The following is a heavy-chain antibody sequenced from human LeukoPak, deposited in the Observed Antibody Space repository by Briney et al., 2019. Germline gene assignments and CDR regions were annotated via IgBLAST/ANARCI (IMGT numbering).Heavy chain of an antibody. CDR3: ARLPLNYDFWSGYYTGYYGMDV. CDR1: GYTFTSYG. Sequence: GASVKVSCKASGYTFTSYGISWVRQAPGQGLEWMGWISAYNGNTNYAQKLQGRVTMTTDTSTSTAYMELRSLRSDDTGVYYCARLPLNYDFWSGYYTGYYGMDVWGQGTTVTVSS. D-gene: IGHD3-3*01. CDR2: ISAYNGNT. V-gene: IGHV1-18*01. J-gene: IGHJ6*02.